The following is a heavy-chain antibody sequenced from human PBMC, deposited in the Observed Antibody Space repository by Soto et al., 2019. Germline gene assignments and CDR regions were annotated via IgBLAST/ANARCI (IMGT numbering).Heavy chain of an antibody. CDR1: GFTFSSYW. CDR2: IKQDGSEK. CDR3: AREAWKVTICGVVGGHGMDV. V-gene: IGHV3-7*01. J-gene: IGHJ6*02. D-gene: IGHD3-3*01. Sequence: PGGSLRLSCAASGFTFSSYWMSWVRQAPGKGLEWVANIKQDGSEKYYVDSVKGRFTTSRDNAKNSLYLQMNSLRAEDTAVYYCAREAWKVTICGVVGGHGMDVWGQGTTVTVSS.